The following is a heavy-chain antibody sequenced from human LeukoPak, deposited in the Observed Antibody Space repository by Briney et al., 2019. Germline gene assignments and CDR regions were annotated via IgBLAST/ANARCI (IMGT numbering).Heavy chain of an antibody. Sequence: PGGSLRLSCAASGFTFSDYYMSWIRQAPGKGLEWVSYISSSGSTIYYADFVKGRFTISRDNAKNSLYLQMNSLRAEDTAVYYCARESLGYCSSTSCYGRYYDFWSGYYVFDYWGQGTLVTVSS. CDR1: GFTFSDYY. J-gene: IGHJ4*02. V-gene: IGHV3-11*01. CDR3: ARESLGYCSSTSCYGRYYDFWSGYYVFDY. CDR2: ISSSGSTI. D-gene: IGHD3-3*01.